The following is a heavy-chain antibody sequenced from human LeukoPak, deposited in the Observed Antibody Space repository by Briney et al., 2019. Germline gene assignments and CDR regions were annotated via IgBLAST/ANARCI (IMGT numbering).Heavy chain of an antibody. V-gene: IGHV4-38-2*02. CDR1: GYSISSGYY. J-gene: IGHJ4*02. D-gene: IGHD5-18*01. CDR2: IYHSGST. CDR3: ASNPVDTAMVRDY. Sequence: SETLSLTCTVSGYSISSGYYWGWIRQPPGKGLEWIGSIYHSGSTYYNPSLRSRVTISVDTSKNQFSLKLSSVTAADTAVYYCASNPVDTAMVRDYWGQGTLVTVSS.